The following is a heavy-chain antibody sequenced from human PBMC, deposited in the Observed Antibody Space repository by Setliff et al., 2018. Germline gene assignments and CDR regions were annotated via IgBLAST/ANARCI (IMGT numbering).Heavy chain of an antibody. CDR1: GYTLTGYY. Sequence: ASVKVSCKASGYTLTGYYMHWVRQAPGQGLEWMGRINPNSGGTNYAQKFQGRVTMTRDTSISTAYMELSRLRSDDTAVYYCARGRGSYYYYMDVWGKGTTVTSP. V-gene: IGHV1-2*06. CDR3: ARGRGSYYYYMDV. J-gene: IGHJ6*03. D-gene: IGHD1-26*01. CDR2: INPNSGGT.